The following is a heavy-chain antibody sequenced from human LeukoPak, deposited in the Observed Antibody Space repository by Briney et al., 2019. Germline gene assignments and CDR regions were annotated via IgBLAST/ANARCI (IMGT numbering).Heavy chain of an antibody. CDR3: ARAVVTMVRRVIDY. D-gene: IGHD3-10*01. J-gene: IGHJ4*02. Sequence: ASVKVSCKASGDTFTSYGISWVRQGPGQGLEWMGWIIAYNGNTNYAQKLQGRVTITTDTSTSTAYMELRSLRSEDTAVYYCARAVVTMVRRVIDYWGQGTLVTVSS. CDR1: GDTFTSYG. V-gene: IGHV1-18*01. CDR2: IIAYNGNT.